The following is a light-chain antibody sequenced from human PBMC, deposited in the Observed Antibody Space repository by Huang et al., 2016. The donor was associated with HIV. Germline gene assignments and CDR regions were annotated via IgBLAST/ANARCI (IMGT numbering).Light chain of an antibody. CDR2: AAS. Sequence: IQLTQSPSSLSASVGDRVTITCRASQGITNSLVWYQQKPGKAPKLLIYAASTLQSGVTSRFSGSGSGTDFILTISSLQPEDSATYYCQQLSSFSPLTFGGGTKVEIK. CDR1: QGITNS. CDR3: QQLSSFSPLT. J-gene: IGKJ4*01. V-gene: IGKV1-9*01.